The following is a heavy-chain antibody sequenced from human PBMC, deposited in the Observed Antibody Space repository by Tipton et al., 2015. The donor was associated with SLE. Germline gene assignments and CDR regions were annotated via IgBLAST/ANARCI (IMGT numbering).Heavy chain of an antibody. J-gene: IGHJ4*01. D-gene: IGHD3-16*02. CDR1: GGSFSGYY. CDR3: ARTQYTFGGVIAPFDY. CDR2: INHSGST. Sequence: LRLSCAVYGGSFSGYYWSWIRQPPGKGLEWIGEINHSGSTNYNPSLKSRVTISVDTSKNQFSLKLSSVTAADTAVYYCARTQYTFGGVIAPFDYWGQEPWSPSPQ. V-gene: IGHV4-34*01.